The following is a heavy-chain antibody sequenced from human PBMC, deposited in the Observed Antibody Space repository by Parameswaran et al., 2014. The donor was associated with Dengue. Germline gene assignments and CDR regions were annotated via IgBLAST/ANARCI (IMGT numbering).Heavy chain of an antibody. J-gene: IGHJ4*02. CDR2: ISSNGGST. D-gene: IGHD2-15*01. V-gene: IGHV3-64D*09. Sequence: VRQMPGKGLEYVSAISSNGGSTYYADSVKGRSTISRDNSKNTLYLQMSSLRSEDTAVYYCARGYCSGGSCSNRVYYFDYWGQGTLVTVSS. CDR3: ARGYCSGGSCSNRVYYFDY.